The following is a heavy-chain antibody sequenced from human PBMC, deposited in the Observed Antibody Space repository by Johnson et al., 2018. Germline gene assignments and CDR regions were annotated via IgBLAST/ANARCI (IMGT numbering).Heavy chain of an antibody. CDR3: AKDRQWLVELGY. Sequence: VQLVQSGGGLVQPGGSLRLSSAASGFTFSSYAMSWVRQAPGKGLEWVSAISGSGSTTYYADSVKGRFTISRDNSKNMLYLQMNHLRAEDTAVYYCAKDRQWLVELGYWGQGTLVIVSS. J-gene: IGHJ4*02. D-gene: IGHD6-19*01. V-gene: IGHV3-23*04. CDR2: ISGSGSTT. CDR1: GFTFSSYA.